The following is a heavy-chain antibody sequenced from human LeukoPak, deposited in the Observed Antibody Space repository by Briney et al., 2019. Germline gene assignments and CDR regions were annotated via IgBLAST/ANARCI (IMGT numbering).Heavy chain of an antibody. CDR1: GYTFTSYA. CDR2: IIPILGIA. J-gene: IGHJ3*02. V-gene: IGHV1-69*04. D-gene: IGHD4-17*01. CDR3: ARAIPTTVTTNAFDI. Sequence: SVKVSCKASGYTFTSYAISWVRQAPGQGLEWMGRIIPILGIANYAQKFQGRVTITADKSTSTAYMELSSLRSEDTAVYYCARAIPTTVTTNAFDIWGQGTMVTVSS.